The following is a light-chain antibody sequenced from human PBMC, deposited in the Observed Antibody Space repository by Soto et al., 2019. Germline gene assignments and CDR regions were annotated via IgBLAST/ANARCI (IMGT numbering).Light chain of an antibody. CDR2: KAS. V-gene: IGKV1-5*03. J-gene: IGKJ1*01. CDR3: QQYYNYPET. CDR1: QSISSW. Sequence: VSVSSTCRASQSISSWLAWYQQKPGKAPKVLIYKASSVESGVPSRFSGSGSGTEFTLTISSLQPDDFATYYCQQYYNYPETVGQGTKVDIK.